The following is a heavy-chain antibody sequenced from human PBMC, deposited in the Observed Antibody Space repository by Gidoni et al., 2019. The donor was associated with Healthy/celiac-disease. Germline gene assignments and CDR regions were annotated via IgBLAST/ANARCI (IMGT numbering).Heavy chain of an antibody. CDR3: ARPFYDFWSGSAYNWFDP. CDR1: GYTFTSYA. Sequence: QVQLVQSGAEVKKPGDSVKVSGKASGYTFTSYAMHWVRQAPGQRLEWMGWINAGNGNTKYSQKFQGRVTITRDTSASTAYMELSSLRSEDTAVYYCARPFYDFWSGSAYNWFDPWGQGTLVTVSS. CDR2: INAGNGNT. V-gene: IGHV1-3*01. D-gene: IGHD3-3*01. J-gene: IGHJ5*02.